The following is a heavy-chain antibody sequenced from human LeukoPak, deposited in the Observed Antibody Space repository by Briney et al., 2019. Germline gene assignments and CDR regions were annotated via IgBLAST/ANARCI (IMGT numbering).Heavy chain of an antibody. Sequence: GGSLRLSCAVSGFTFSSYWMHWVRQAPGKGLVWVSRVNSDGSSTTYADSVKGRFTISRDNAKNTLYLQMNSLRAEDTAVYYCGRIKDYSIDYWGKGTLVTVSS. CDR1: GFTFSSYW. J-gene: IGHJ4*02. V-gene: IGHV3-74*01. D-gene: IGHD4-11*01. CDR2: VNSDGSST. CDR3: GRIKDYSIDY.